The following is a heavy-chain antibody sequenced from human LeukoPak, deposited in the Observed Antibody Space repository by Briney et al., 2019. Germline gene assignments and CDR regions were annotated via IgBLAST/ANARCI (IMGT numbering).Heavy chain of an antibody. D-gene: IGHD3-22*01. CDR3: ATTYYYDSSGYYPGGDYFDY. CDR2: IIPIFGTA. V-gene: IGHV1-69*05. Sequence: ASVKVSCKASGGTFSSYAISWVRQTPGQGLEWMGGIIPIFGTANYAQKFQGRVTITTDESTSTAYMELSSLRSEDTAVYYCATTYYYDSSGYYPGGDYFDYWGQGTLVTVSS. CDR1: GGTFSSYA. J-gene: IGHJ4*02.